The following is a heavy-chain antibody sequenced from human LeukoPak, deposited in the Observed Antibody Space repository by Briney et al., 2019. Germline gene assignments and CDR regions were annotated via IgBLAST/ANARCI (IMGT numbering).Heavy chain of an antibody. J-gene: IGHJ4*02. Sequence: GGSLRLSCVASGFTFSNYVIHWVRQAPGMGLEWVAVISSDESHKYYADSVRGRFTISRDNSKNTLYLQMNSLRPEDTAVYHCATDPVVAGGVRYFDYWGQGTLVTVSS. CDR3: ATDPVVAGGVRYFDY. D-gene: IGHD6-13*01. CDR2: ISSDESHK. V-gene: IGHV3-30*04. CDR1: GFTFSNYV.